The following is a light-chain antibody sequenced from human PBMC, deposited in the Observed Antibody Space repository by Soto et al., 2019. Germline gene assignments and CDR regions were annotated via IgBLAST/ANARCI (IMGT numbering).Light chain of an antibody. CDR2: GNS. V-gene: IGLV1-40*01. CDR1: SSNIGAGYD. Sequence: QSVRTQPPSVSGAQGQRVTISCTGSSSNIGAGYDVHWYQQLPGTAPKLLIYGNSNRPSGVPDRFSGSKSGTSASLDITGLQADDEADYYCQSYDNSLSGFYVFGTGTKVTVL. J-gene: IGLJ1*01. CDR3: QSYDNSLSGFYV.